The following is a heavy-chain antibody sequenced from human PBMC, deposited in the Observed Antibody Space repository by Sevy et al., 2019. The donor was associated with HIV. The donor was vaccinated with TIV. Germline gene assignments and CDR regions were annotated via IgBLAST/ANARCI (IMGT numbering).Heavy chain of an antibody. D-gene: IGHD3-3*01. Sequence: ASVKVSCKASGYTFTSYGISWVRQAPGQGLEWMGWISAYNGNTNYAQKLQGRVTMTTDTSTSTAYMELRSLRSDDTAVYYCARDGLRFLEWSTTRVDNWGQGTLVTVSS. V-gene: IGHV1-18*01. CDR1: GYTFTSYG. CDR3: ARDGLRFLEWSTTRVDN. J-gene: IGHJ4*02. CDR2: ISAYNGNT.